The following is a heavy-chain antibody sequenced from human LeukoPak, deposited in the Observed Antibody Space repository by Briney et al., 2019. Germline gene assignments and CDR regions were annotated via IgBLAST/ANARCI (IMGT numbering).Heavy chain of an antibody. CDR3: TRVEETATTAAIIRKYSYYYYYMDV. V-gene: IGHV3-7*01. D-gene: IGHD4-11*01. J-gene: IGHJ6*03. CDR2: IKQDGSEK. Sequence: GGSLRLSCAASGFTFSSYWMSWVRQAPGKGLEWVANIKQDGSEKYYVDSVKGRFTIPRDNDKNSLYLQMSSLRAEDTAVYYCTRVEETATTAAIIRKYSYYYYYMDVWGKGNTVTVPS. CDR1: GFTFSSYW.